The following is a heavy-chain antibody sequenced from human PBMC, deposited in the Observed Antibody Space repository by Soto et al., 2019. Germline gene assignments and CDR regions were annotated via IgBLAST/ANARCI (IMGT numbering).Heavy chain of an antibody. CDR1: GYTFTSYG. CDR2: ISAYNGNT. D-gene: IGHD3-3*01. V-gene: IGHV1-18*01. Sequence: QVQLVQSGAEVKKPGASVKVSCKASGYTFTSYGISWVRQAPGQGLEWMGWISAYNGNTNYAQKLQGRVTMTTDTSTSTGYMELRSLRSDDTAVDYCARVSFLATPRRRWFAPWGQGTLVTVFS. J-gene: IGHJ5*02. CDR3: ARVSFLATPRRRWFAP.